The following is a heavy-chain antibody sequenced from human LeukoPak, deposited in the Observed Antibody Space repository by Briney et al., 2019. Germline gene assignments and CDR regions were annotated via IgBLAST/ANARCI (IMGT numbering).Heavy chain of an antibody. J-gene: IGHJ4*02. CDR3: ARLEQSSENFDWLPFPRH. D-gene: IGHD3-9*01. CDR2: IYYSGSTYYSGST. Sequence: SETLSLTCTVSGGSISSSTYYWVWIRQPPGQELEWIGSIYYSGSTYYSGSTYYSPSLKSRVTISVDTSKNQFSLKLRSVTAADTAVYYCARLEQSSENFDWLPFPRHWGQGNLVTVSS. CDR1: GGSISSSTYY. V-gene: IGHV4-61*05.